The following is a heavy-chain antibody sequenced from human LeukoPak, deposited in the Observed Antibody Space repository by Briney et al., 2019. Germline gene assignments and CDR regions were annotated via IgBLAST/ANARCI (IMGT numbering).Heavy chain of an antibody. D-gene: IGHD1-26*01. CDR3: AKDFGSGSGTYYYFDF. Sequence: GGSLRLSCAASGFTFSGYAMSWVRQAPGKGLQWVSGISGSGSRTYYADSVKGRFTISRDNSKNTLYLQMNSLRAEDTAIYYCAKDFGSGSGTYYYFDFWGRGTLVTVSS. J-gene: IGHJ4*02. CDR1: GFTFSGYA. V-gene: IGHV3-23*01. CDR2: ISGSGSRT.